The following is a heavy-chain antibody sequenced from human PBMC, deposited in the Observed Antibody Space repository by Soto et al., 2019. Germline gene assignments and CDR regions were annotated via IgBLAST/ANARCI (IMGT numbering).Heavy chain of an antibody. CDR2: IYYSGST. CDR1: GGSVSSGSYY. V-gene: IGHV4-61*01. J-gene: IGHJ4*02. D-gene: IGHD3-10*01. Sequence: ASETLSLTCTVSGGSVSSGSYYWSWIRQPPGKGLEWIGYIYYSGSTNYNPSLKSRVTISVDTSKNQFSLKLSSVTAADTAVYYCASSRTSGITMVRGPLCDWGQGTLVTVSS. CDR3: ASSRTSGITMVRGPLCD.